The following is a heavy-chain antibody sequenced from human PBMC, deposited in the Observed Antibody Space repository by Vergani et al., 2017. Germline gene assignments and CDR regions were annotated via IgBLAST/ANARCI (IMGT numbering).Heavy chain of an antibody. V-gene: IGHV3-66*01. CDR1: GFTVSSNY. CDR2: IYSGGST. D-gene: IGHD3-16*02. Sequence: EVQLVESGGSLVQPGGSLRLSCAASGFTVSSNYMSWVRQAPGKGLEWVSVIYSGGSTYYADSVKGRFTISRDNSKNTLYLQMNSLRAEDTAVYYCLLRLGELSLPFLLDYWGQGTLVTVSS. J-gene: IGHJ4*02. CDR3: LLRLGELSLPFLLDY.